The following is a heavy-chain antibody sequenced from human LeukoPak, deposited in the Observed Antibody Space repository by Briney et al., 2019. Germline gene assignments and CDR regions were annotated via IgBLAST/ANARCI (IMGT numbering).Heavy chain of an antibody. CDR2: IWYDGSNK. Sequence: GGSLRLSCAASGFTFGDYAMHWVRQAPGKGLEWVAVIWYDGSNKYYADSVKGRFTISRDNSKNTLYLQMNSLRAEDTAVYYCARDRGQGLDYWGQGTLVTVSS. CDR1: GFTFGDYA. CDR3: ARDRGQGLDY. J-gene: IGHJ4*02. D-gene: IGHD5/OR15-5a*01. V-gene: IGHV3-33*08.